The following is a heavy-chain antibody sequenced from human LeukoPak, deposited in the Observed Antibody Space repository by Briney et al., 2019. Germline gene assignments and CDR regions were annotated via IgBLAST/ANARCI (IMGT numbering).Heavy chain of an antibody. CDR3: ARQDDILTGSSDY. CDR1: GYSFTSYW. CDR2: IDPSDSYT. Sequence: GESLRTSCKGSGYSFTSYWISWVRQMPGKGLEWMGRIDPSDSYTNYSPPFQGHVTISADKSISTAYLQWSSLKASDTAMYYCARQDDILTGSSDYWGQGTLVTVSS. J-gene: IGHJ4*02. D-gene: IGHD3-9*01. V-gene: IGHV5-10-1*01.